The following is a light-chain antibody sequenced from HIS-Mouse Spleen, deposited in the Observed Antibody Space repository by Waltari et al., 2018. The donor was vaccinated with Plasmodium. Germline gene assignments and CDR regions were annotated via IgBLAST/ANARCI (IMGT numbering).Light chain of an antibody. J-gene: IGLJ3*02. V-gene: IGLV3-1*01. CDR3: QAWDSSTAV. CDR1: KLGDKY. Sequence: SYELTQPPSVSVSPGQTASIPCSGDKLGDKYACWYQQKPGQAPVLVIYQDSKRPTGIRERFSGSNSGNTATLTVGGTQAMDEADYYCQAWDSSTAVFGGGTKLTVL. CDR2: QDS.